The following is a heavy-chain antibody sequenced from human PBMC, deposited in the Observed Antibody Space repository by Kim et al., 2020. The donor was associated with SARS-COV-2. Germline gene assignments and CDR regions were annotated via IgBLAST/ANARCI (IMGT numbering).Heavy chain of an antibody. Sequence: SETLSLTCTVSGGSISSYYWSWIRQPPGKGLEWIGYIYYSGSTNYNPSLKSRVTISVDTSKNQFSLKLSSVTAADTAVYYCARTVAGSYYKQANWFDPWGQGTLVTVSS. CDR2: IYYSGST. D-gene: IGHD3-10*01. V-gene: IGHV4-59*01. J-gene: IGHJ5*02. CDR1: GGSISSYY. CDR3: ARTVAGSYYKQANWFDP.